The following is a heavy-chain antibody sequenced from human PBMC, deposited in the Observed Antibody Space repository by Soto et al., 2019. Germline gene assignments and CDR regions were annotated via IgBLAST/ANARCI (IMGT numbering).Heavy chain of an antibody. CDR3: ARDAGGSGWYPRYYYYGMDV. CDR1: GFTFSSYA. CDR2: ISSSSSTI. D-gene: IGHD6-19*01. V-gene: IGHV3-48*02. J-gene: IGHJ6*02. Sequence: PGGSLRLSCAASGFTFSSYAMNWVRQAPGKGLEWVSYISSSSSTIYYADSVKGRFTISRDNAKNSLYLQMNSLRDEDTAVYYCARDAGGSGWYPRYYYYGMDVWGQGTTVTVSS.